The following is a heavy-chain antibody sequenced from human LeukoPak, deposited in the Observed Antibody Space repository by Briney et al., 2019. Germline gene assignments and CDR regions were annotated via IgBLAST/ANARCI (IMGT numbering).Heavy chain of an antibody. J-gene: IGHJ4*02. CDR1: GFTFSSYS. CDR3: ARFLGQGTNWGRDY. D-gene: IGHD7-27*01. CDR2: ISGSSSYI. Sequence: GGSLRLSCAASGFTFSSYSMNWVRQAPGKGLEWVSSISGSSSYIYYADSVKGRFTISRDNAKNSLLLQMNSLRAEDTAVYYCARFLGQGTNWGRDYWGQGTLVTVSS. V-gene: IGHV3-21*04.